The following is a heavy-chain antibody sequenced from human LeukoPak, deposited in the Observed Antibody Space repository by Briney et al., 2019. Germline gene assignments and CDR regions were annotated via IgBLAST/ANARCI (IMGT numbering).Heavy chain of an antibody. CDR2: MNPNSGNT. J-gene: IGHJ3*02. Sequence: ASVKVSCKASGYTFTSYDVNWVGQATGQGLEWMGWMNPNSGNTGYAQKFQGRVTMTRNTSITTAYMELSSLRSEDTAVCYCARGAYYGSGSYYSAFDIWGQGTMVTVSS. D-gene: IGHD3-10*01. CDR1: GYTFTSYD. V-gene: IGHV1-8*01. CDR3: ARGAYYGSGSYYSAFDI.